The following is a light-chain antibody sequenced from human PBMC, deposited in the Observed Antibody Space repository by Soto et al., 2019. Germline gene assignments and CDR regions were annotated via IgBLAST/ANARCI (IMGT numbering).Light chain of an antibody. CDR1: SSDVGGYNY. CDR2: DVS. CDR3: CSYACSYTSV. V-gene: IGLV2-11*01. Sequence: QSVLTQPRSVSGSPGQSVTISCTGTSSDVGGYNYVSWYQQHPGKAPKLMIYDVSKRPSGVPDRFSGSKSGNTASLTISGLQAEDEADYYCCSYACSYTSVFGTGTKLTVL. J-gene: IGLJ1*01.